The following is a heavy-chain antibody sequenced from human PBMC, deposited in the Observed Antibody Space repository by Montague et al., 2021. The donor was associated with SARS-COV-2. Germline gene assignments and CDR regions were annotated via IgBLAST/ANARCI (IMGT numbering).Heavy chain of an antibody. J-gene: IGHJ6*03. V-gene: IGHV4-34*01. CDR2: SNHSGGT. CDR3: ARGLSGSYSGGWVPVALFDFYHYMDV. D-gene: IGHD6-25*01. Sequence: SETLSLTCAVYGGSFSGYYWSWIRRPPGKGLEWIGESNHSGGTNXNPYLKGRVTISVDTSKNQFSLKLTSVTAADTAVYNCARGLSGSYSGGWVPVALFDFYHYMDVWAKGTTVTVSS. CDR1: GGSFSGYY.